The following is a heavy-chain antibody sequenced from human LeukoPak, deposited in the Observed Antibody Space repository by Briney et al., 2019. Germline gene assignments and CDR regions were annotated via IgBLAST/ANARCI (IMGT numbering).Heavy chain of an antibody. D-gene: IGHD3-10*01. J-gene: IGHJ5*02. V-gene: IGHV3-23*01. Sequence: GGSLRLSCTASGFTFGDYAMSWVRQAPGKGLEWVSAISGGSDNTHYADSVKGRFTISRDISKSTVYLQMNSLRAEDTAVYYCAKDAVRGRFDPWGQGTMVTVSS. CDR3: AKDAVRGRFDP. CDR2: ISGGSDNT. CDR1: GFTFGDYA.